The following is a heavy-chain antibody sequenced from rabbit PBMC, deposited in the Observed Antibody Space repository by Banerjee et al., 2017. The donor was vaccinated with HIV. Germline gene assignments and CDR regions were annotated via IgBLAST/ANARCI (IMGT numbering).Heavy chain of an antibody. J-gene: IGHJ4*01. CDR2: IYPGFGIR. Sequence: ELVESGGGLVQPGESLKLSCKASGIDFSSYGISWVRQAPGKGPEWIAYIYPGFGIRNYANSVKGRFTISSDNAQNTVFLQMTSLTASDTATYFCVYAGYAGYGYAGYFNLWGQGTLVTVS. CDR1: GIDFSSYG. CDR3: VYAGYAGYGYAGYFNL. V-gene: IGHV1S47*01. D-gene: IGHD6-1*01.